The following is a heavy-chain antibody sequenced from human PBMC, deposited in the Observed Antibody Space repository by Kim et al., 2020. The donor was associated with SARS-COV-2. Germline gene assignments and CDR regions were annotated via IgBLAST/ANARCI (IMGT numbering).Heavy chain of an antibody. Sequence: KGRFTLSRDNSKNTLYLQMNSLRAEDTAVYYCARDRLRGVIYLGATFPDYWGQGTLVTVSS. CDR3: ARDRLRGVIYLGATFPDY. V-gene: IGHV3-30*01. J-gene: IGHJ4*02. D-gene: IGHD3-10*01.